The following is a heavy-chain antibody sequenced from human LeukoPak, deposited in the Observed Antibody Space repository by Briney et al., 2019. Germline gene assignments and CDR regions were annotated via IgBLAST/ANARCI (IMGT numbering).Heavy chain of an antibody. CDR1: GFSFNNAW. CDR2: IKSKTNGGTT. V-gene: IGHV3-15*07. D-gene: IGHD3-22*01. CDR3: MLGSGRYDSSDLDY. Sequence: GRSLRLSCAASGFSFNNAWMNWGRQAPGKGLEWVGRIKSKTNGGTTEYAAPVKGRFTILRDDSKNTLYLQMNSLKTEDTAVYYCMLGSGRYDSSDLDYWGQGILVTVSS. J-gene: IGHJ4*02.